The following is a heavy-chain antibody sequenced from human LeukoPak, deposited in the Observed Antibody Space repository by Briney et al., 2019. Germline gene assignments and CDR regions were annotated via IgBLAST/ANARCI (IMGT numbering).Heavy chain of an antibody. D-gene: IGHD3-10*01. J-gene: IGHJ4*02. V-gene: IGHV4-59*01. CDR2: IYYTGST. CDR3: ARLGPGGHGEFDY. CDR1: GGSISSYY. Sequence: KASETLSLTCTVSGGSISSYYWSWIRQPPGKGLEWIGYIYYTGSTNYNPSLKSRVTISLDTSKTQFSLKLTSVTPADTAVYYCARLGPGGHGEFDYWGQGTLVTVSS.